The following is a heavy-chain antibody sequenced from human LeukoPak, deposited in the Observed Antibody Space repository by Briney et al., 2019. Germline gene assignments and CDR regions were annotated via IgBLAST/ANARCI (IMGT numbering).Heavy chain of an antibody. Sequence: QSGGSLRLSCAASGFTFSSYAMHWVRQAPGKRLEWVAVISYDGSNKYYTDSVKGRFTISRDNSKNTLYLQMNSLRAEDTAVYYCARAYYDFWSGYHLGSDPGGMDVWGQGTTVTVSS. CDR3: ARAYYDFWSGYHLGSDPGGMDV. V-gene: IGHV3-30-3*01. CDR2: ISYDGSNK. CDR1: GFTFSSYA. D-gene: IGHD3-3*01. J-gene: IGHJ6*02.